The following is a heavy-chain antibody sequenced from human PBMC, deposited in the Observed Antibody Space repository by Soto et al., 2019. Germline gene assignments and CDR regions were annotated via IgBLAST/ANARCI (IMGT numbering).Heavy chain of an antibody. CDR1: GFSFSHYW. CDR2: IKDDGSEI. D-gene: IGHD3-10*01. J-gene: IGHJ4*02. Sequence: EVQLVESGGGLVQPGGSLRLSCVASGFSFSHYWMNWVRQVPGKGLEWVANIKDDGSEIHYVDSVKGRFTISRDNAKNSLYLQKSSLRVEDTAVYHCVKSSGWTGDYWGQGILVTVSS. CDR3: VKSSGWTGDY. V-gene: IGHV3-7*02.